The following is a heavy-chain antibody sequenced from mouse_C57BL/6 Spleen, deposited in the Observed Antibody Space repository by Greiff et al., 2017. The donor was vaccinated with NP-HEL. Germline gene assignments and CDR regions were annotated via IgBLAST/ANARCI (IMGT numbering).Heavy chain of an antibody. J-gene: IGHJ2*01. CDR2: ISYDGSN. CDR3: ARDAYDYDGFYFDY. CDR1: GYSITSGYY. D-gene: IGHD2-4*01. Sequence: EVQLQQSGPGLVKPSQSLSLTCSVTGYSITSGYYWNWIRQFPGNKLEWMGYISYDGSNNYNPSLKNRISITRDTSKNQFFLKLNSVTTEDTATYYCARDAYDYDGFYFDYWGQGTTLTVSS. V-gene: IGHV3-6*01.